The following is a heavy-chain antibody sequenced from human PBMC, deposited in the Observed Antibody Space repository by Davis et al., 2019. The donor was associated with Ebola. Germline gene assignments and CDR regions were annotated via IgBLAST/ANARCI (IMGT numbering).Heavy chain of an antibody. D-gene: IGHD6-19*01. CDR2: INHSGST. Sequence: MPSETLSLTCAVSGGSFSGYYWSWIRQPPGKGLEWMGEINHSGSTNYNPSLKSRVTISVDKSKNQFSLKLSSVTAADTAVYYCARFQSGYSGGWYGLWVDYWGQGTLVSISS. V-gene: IGHV4-34*01. CDR1: GGSFSGYY. J-gene: IGHJ4*02. CDR3: ARFQSGYSGGWYGLWVDY.